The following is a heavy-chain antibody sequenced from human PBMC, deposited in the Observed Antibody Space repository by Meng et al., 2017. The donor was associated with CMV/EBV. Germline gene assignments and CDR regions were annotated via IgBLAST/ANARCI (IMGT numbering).Heavy chain of an antibody. Sequence: GESLKISCAASGFTFSSYAIHWVRQAPGKGLEWVAVISSDGSKAYYADSVRGRFTISRDNSKNTLHLQMVSLRAEDTAVYYCARDGYSSSWYGPGYYYYYYGMDVWGQGTTVTVSS. J-gene: IGHJ6*02. CDR3: ARDGYSSSWYGPGYYYYYYGMDV. D-gene: IGHD6-13*01. CDR2: ISSDGSKA. CDR1: GFTFSSYA. V-gene: IGHV3-30-3*01.